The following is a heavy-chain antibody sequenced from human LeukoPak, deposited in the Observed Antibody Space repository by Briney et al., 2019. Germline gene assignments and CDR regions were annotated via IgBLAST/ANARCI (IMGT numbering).Heavy chain of an antibody. Sequence: PGGSLRLSCAASGLTFSSYAMSWVRQAPGKGLEWVSAISGSGGSTYYADSVKGRFTISRDNSKNTLYLQMNSLRAEDTAVYYCAKDGLLSSYFDYWGQGTLVTVSS. CDR3: AKDGLLSSYFDY. V-gene: IGHV3-23*01. J-gene: IGHJ4*02. CDR2: ISGSGGST. CDR1: GLTFSSYA. D-gene: IGHD2-21*01.